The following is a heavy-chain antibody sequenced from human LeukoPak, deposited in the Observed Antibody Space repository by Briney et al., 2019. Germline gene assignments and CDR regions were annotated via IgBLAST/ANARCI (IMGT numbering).Heavy chain of an antibody. CDR2: IYYNGST. CDR1: GGSISSYY. Sequence: PSETLSLTCTVSGGSISSYYWSWIRQPPGKGLEWIGYIYYNGSTNYNPSLKSRVTISVDTSKNQFSLKLSSVTAADTAVYYCARHYGDRVRYFDWSDDAFDIWGQGTMVTVSS. D-gene: IGHD3-9*01. V-gene: IGHV4-59*08. J-gene: IGHJ3*02. CDR3: ARHYGDRVRYFDWSDDAFDI.